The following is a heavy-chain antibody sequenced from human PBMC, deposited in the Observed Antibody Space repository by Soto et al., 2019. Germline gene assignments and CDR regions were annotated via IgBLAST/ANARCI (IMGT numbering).Heavy chain of an antibody. Sequence: EVQLVESGGGLIQPGGSLRLSCAASGFTVSSNYMSWVRQAPGKGLEWVSVIYSGGSTYYADSVKGRFTISRDNSKNTLYLQMNSLRAEDKDVYYCVLAATPYYVDYWGKGTLVTVSS. V-gene: IGHV3-53*01. CDR3: VLAATPYYVDY. D-gene: IGHD2-15*01. CDR2: IYSGGST. J-gene: IGHJ4*02. CDR1: GFTVSSNY.